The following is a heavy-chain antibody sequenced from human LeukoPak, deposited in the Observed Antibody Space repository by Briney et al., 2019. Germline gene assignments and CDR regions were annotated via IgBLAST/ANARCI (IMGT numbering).Heavy chain of an antibody. Sequence: GGSLRLSCAASGFTFSSYGMHWVRQAPGKGLEWVAVISYDGSNKYYADSVKGRFTISRDNSKNTLYLQMNSLRAEDTAVYYCPKDNYYGSGSYYSFLYGMDVWGKGTTVTVSS. V-gene: IGHV3-30*18. CDR3: PKDNYYGSGSYYSFLYGMDV. D-gene: IGHD3-10*01. J-gene: IGHJ6*04. CDR1: GFTFSSYG. CDR2: ISYDGSNK.